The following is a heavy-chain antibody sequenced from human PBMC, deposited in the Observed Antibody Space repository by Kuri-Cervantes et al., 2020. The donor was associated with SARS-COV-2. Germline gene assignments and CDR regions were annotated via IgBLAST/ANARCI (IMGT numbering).Heavy chain of an antibody. J-gene: IGHJ6*04. D-gene: IGHD3-16*02. CDR3: ARVHYDYVWGSYRYRPEQTMDV. CDR1: GYTFTSYA. CDR2: INAGNGNT. Sequence: ASVKVSCKASGYTFTSYAMHWVRQAPGQRLEWMGWINAGNGNTNYAQKLQGRVTMTTDTSTSTAYMELRSLRSDDTAVYYCARVHYDYVWGSYRYRPEQTMDVWGKGTTVTVSS. V-gene: IGHV1-3*01.